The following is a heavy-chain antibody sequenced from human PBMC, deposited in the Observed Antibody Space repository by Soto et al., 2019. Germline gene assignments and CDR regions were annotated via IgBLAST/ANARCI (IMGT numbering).Heavy chain of an antibody. V-gene: IGHV4-4*02. CDR3: ATRRLLEWLGTMDG. D-gene: IGHD3-3*01. CDR2: IYHSGST. CDR1: GGYRDSDDG. J-gene: IGHJ6*02. Sequence: SVTRSLPCSGSGGYRDSDDGWTLVHPHPGKGLEWIGEIYHSGSTNYNPSLKSRVTISVDKSKKQFSLEVRFVTAADTAFVYCATRRLLEWLGTMDGWGHGNSVSVS.